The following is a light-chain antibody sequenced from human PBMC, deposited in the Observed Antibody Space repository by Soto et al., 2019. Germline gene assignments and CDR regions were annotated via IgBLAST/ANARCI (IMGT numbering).Light chain of an antibody. CDR1: SSDVGGYNH. V-gene: IGLV2-14*01. J-gene: IGLJ3*02. CDR3: CSYTSSSIRV. CDR2: EVR. Sequence: QSVLTQPASVSGSPGQSITFSCTGTSSDVGGYNHVSWYQQHPGKAPKLIIYEVRNRPSGVSNRLSGSKSGNTASLTISGLQADDEADYYCCSYTSSSIRVFGGGTKVTVL.